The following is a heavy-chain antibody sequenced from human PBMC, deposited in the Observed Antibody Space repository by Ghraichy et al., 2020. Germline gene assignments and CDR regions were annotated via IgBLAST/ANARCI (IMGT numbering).Heavy chain of an antibody. V-gene: IGHV3-73*01. D-gene: IGHD2-2*01. CDR1: GFTFSGSA. Sequence: GGSLRLSCAASGFTFSGSAMHWVRQASGKGLEWVGRIRSKANSYATAYAASVKGRFTISRDDSKNTAYLQMNSLKTEDTAVYYCTRRRYCSSTSCYGKVFDYWGQGTLVTVSS. CDR3: TRRRYCSSTSCYGKVFDY. J-gene: IGHJ4*02. CDR2: IRSKANSYAT.